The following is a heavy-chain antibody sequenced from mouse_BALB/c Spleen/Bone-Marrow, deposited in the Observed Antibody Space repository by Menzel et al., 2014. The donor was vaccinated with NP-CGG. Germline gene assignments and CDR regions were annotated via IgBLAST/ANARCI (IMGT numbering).Heavy chain of an antibody. Sequence: EVHLVESGGGLVQPKGSLKLSCAASGFTFNIYAMNWVRQAPRKGLEWVARISSKSTNYTTCYADSVKDRFTISSDGSQSMLYLQVNSLKTEDTAIYYCVRQDYDYPMDYWGQGTSVTVSS. CDR3: VRQDYDYPMDY. J-gene: IGHJ4*01. CDR1: GFTFNIYA. CDR2: ISSKSTNYTT. D-gene: IGHD2-4*01. V-gene: IGHV10-1*01.